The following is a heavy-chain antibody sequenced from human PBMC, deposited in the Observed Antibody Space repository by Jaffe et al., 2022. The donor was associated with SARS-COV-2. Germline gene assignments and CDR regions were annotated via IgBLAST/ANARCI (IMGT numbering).Heavy chain of an antibody. J-gene: IGHJ4*02. CDR3: AKDLSTGVIDY. Sequence: QVQLVESGGGVVQPGRSLRLSCAASGFTFSNSGMHWVRQAPGKGLEWVAVISYDGTNADSVKGRFTISRDNSKNTLYLQMNSLRAEDTAVYYCAKDLSTGVIDYWGQGTLVTVSS. CDR2: ISYDGTN. V-gene: IGHV3-30*18. D-gene: IGHD2-21*01. CDR1: GFTFSNSG.